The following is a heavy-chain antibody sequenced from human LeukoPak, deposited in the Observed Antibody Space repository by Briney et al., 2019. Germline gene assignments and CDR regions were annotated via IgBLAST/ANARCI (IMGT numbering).Heavy chain of an antibody. J-gene: IGHJ6*02. CDR2: ISSSSSYI. CDR1: GFTFSSYS. D-gene: IGHD2-2*01. V-gene: IGHV3-21*01. CDR3: ARELVVVPVAIGHAFYYYYGMDV. Sequence: PGGSLRLSCAASGFTFSSYSMNWVRQAPGKGLEWVSSISSSSSYIYYADSVKGRFTISRDNAKNSLYLQMNSLRAEDTAVYYCARELVVVPVAIGHAFYYYYGMDVWGQGTTVTVSS.